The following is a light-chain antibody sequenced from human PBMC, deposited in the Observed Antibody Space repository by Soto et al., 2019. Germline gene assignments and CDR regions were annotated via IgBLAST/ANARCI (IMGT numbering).Light chain of an antibody. V-gene: IGKV1-39*01. Sequence: DIQMTQSPPSLSASIGDTVTITCRASQTITTYLNWFQQKPGKAPKLLIGAASTLQSGVPSRFSGSGSGTDFTLTISSLQPEDSATYFCQQKFSPLLTFGGGTKLEIK. CDR1: QTITTY. CDR2: AAS. J-gene: IGKJ4*01. CDR3: QQKFSPLLT.